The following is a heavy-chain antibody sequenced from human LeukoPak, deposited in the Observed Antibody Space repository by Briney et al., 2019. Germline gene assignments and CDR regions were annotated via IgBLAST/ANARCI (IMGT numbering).Heavy chain of an antibody. J-gene: IGHJ4*02. D-gene: IGHD3-3*01. CDR2: IYYSGST. CDR1: GVSISNYY. V-gene: IGHV4-59*12. CDR3: ARELAYYDFWSGYPKYYFDY. Sequence: PSETLSLTCTVSGVSISNYYWSWIRQPPGKGLEWIGYIYYSGSTNYNPSLKSRVTISVDTSKNQFSLKLSSVTAADTAVYYCARELAYYDFWSGYPKYYFDYWGQGTLVTVSS.